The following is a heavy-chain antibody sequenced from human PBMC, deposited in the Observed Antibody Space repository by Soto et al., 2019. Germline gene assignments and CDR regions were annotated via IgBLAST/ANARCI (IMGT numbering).Heavy chain of an antibody. J-gene: IGHJ4*02. Sequence: QVQLVQSGAEVKKPGASVKVSCKASGYTFTSNDINWVRQTTGQGLEWMGWMNPNGGNTGYPQKFQGRVTMTRNTSISTAYMELSSLRSEDTAVYYCARERDYDYIWGSYRSKARPFDYWGQGTLVTVSS. CDR2: MNPNGGNT. D-gene: IGHD3-16*02. CDR3: ARERDYDYIWGSYRSKARPFDY. CDR1: GYTFTSND. V-gene: IGHV1-8*01.